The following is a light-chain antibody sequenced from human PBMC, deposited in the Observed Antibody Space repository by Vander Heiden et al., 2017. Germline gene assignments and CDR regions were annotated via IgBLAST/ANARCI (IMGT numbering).Light chain of an antibody. Sequence: DIVMTQSPDSLAVSLGERATINCKSSQSALYSSNNKNYFAWYQQKPGQPPKLLIYWASTRESGVPDRFSGSGSGTDFTLTISSLQAEDVAVYYCQQYYNPPLTFGGGTKVEIK. CDR1: QSALYSSNNKNY. CDR2: WAS. CDR3: QQYYNPPLT. V-gene: IGKV4-1*01. J-gene: IGKJ4*01.